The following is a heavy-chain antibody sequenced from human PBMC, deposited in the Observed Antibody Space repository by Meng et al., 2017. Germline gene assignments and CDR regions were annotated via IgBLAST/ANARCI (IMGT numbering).Heavy chain of an antibody. CDR1: GFSLSTSGVG. V-gene: IGHV2-5*02. CDR3: AYRSSAWAFDS. CDR2: IYWDDDK. Sequence: QITLKQSGPTLVKPTQTLPLTCTFSGFSLSTSGVGVGWIRQPPGKALEWLALIYWDDDKRYSPSLKSRLTITKDTSKNQVFLTMTNMDPVDTATYYCAYRSSAWAFDSWGQGTLVTVSS. J-gene: IGHJ4*02. D-gene: IGHD7-27*01.